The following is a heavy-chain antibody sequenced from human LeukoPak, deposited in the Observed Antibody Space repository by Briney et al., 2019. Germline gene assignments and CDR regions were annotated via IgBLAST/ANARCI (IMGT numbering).Heavy chain of an antibody. V-gene: IGHV1-69*04. CDR2: IIPILGIA. CDR3: ARADSSSWTLDY. CDR1: GGTFSSYA. J-gene: IGHJ4*02. Sequence: SVKVSCKASGGTFSSYAISWVRQAPGQGLEWMGRIIPILGIANYAQKFQGRVTMTRDTSTSTVYMELSSLRSEDTAVYYCARADSSSWTLDYWGQGTLVTVSS. D-gene: IGHD6-13*01.